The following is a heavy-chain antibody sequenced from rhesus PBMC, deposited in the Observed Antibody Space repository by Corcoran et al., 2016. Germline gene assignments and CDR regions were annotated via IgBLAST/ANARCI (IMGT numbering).Heavy chain of an antibody. V-gene: IGHV4S11*01. J-gene: IGHJ4*01. CDR2: NGVSSGST. CDR1: GGSLRGNS. CDR3: ARGYIWTAPYDY. Sequence: QVQLQESGPELVKPSEPLSLTCAVSGGSLRGNSWNWIRQSPGKGMEWIGFNGVSSGSTNYNPSLKSRVTLSVDTSNNQFSLKLSSVTAADTAVYYCARGYIWTAPYDYWGQGVLVTVSS. D-gene: IGHD3-3*01.